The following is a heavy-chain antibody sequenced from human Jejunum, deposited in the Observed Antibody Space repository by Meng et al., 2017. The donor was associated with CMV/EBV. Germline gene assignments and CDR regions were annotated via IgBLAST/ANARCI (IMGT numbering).Heavy chain of an antibody. CDR2: IRYDGNNK. J-gene: IGHJ4*02. V-gene: IGHV3-30*02. CDR3: AKDPMDYYDSSGYYANY. CDR1: TFSTYG. D-gene: IGHD3-22*01. Sequence: TFSTYGIHWVRQAPGKGLEWVAFIRYDGNNKYYADSVKGRFSISRDNSKNTVYLQMNSLRTEDTAVYYCAKDPMDYYDSSGYYANYWGQGTLVTVSS.